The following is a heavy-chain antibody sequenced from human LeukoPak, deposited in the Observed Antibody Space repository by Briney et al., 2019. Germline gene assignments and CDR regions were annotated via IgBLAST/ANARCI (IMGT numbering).Heavy chain of an antibody. CDR3: AGQAVDAGAGTTSYAFDV. J-gene: IGHJ3*01. V-gene: IGHV4-34*01. Sequence: SETLSLTCAVFGGSFDSYYWTWIRQPPGKGLEWIGEINHIGSNNYNPSLKSRVTILVDTSKSQFSLQLTSVTAADTAVYFCAGQAVDAGAGTTSYAFDVWDQGTMVTVSS. CDR1: GGSFDSYY. D-gene: IGHD1-14*01. CDR2: INHIGSN.